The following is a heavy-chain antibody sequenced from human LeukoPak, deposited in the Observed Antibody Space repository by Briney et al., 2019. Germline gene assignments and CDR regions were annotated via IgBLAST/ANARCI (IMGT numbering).Heavy chain of an antibody. J-gene: IGHJ6*02. V-gene: IGHV1-2*02. Sequence: ASVKVSCTASGYTFTGYYMHWVRQAPGQGLEWMGWINPNSGGTNYAQKFQGRVTMTRDTSISTAYMELSRLRSDDTAVYYCASSYCSSTSCYFYYYGMDVWGQGTTVTVSS. CDR1: GYTFTGYY. D-gene: IGHD2-2*01. CDR3: ASSYCSSTSCYFYYYGMDV. CDR2: INPNSGGT.